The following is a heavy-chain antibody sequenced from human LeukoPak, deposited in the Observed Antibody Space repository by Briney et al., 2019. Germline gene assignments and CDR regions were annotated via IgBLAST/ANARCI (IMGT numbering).Heavy chain of an antibody. CDR3: ARARASGRSGFDY. CDR1: GFTFSSHA. CDR2: ISYDGSNK. J-gene: IGHJ4*02. Sequence: GRSLRLSCAASGFTFSSHAMHWVRQAPGKGLEWVAVISYDGSNKYYADSVKGRFTISRDNAKNSLDLQMNSLRDEDTAVYYCARARASGRSGFDYWGQGTLVTVSS. V-gene: IGHV3-30-3*01. D-gene: IGHD2-15*01.